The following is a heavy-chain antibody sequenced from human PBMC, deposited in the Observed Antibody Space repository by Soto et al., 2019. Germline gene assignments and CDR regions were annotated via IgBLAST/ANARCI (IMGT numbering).Heavy chain of an antibody. D-gene: IGHD2-15*01. CDR3: ARVRYCSGGSCHSKPLDY. Sequence: QVQLVQSGTEVKKPGASVTVSCKTYGYTFTNYGISWVRQAPGQGPEWMGWISGYNGNTDYAQNLQGRVTMTTDTSTSTAYMALRSLRPDDTAVYYCARVRYCSGGSCHSKPLDYWGQGTLVTVSS. CDR1: GYTFTNYG. CDR2: ISGYNGNT. V-gene: IGHV1-18*01. J-gene: IGHJ4*02.